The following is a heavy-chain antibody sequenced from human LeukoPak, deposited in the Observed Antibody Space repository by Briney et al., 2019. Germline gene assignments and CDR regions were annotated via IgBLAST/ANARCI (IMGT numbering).Heavy chain of an antibody. Sequence: SVKVSCKASGGTFSSYAISWVRQAPGQGLEWMGRIIPILGIANYAQKFQGRVTITADKSTSTAYMELSSLRSEDTAVYYCARASILGYCSSTSCYKPNWFDPWGQGTLVTVSS. CDR2: IIPILGIA. D-gene: IGHD2-2*02. CDR3: ARASILGYCSSTSCYKPNWFDP. CDR1: GGTFSSYA. V-gene: IGHV1-69*04. J-gene: IGHJ5*02.